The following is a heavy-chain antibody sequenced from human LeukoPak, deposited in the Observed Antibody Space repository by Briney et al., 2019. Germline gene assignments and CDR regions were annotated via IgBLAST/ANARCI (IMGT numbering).Heavy chain of an antibody. Sequence: GGSLRLSCAASGFTFSSYGMSWVRQAPGKGLEWVSAISGSGGSTYYADSVKGRFTISRDNSKNTLYLQMNSLRAEDTAVYYCAKARLHYYDSSGYYLPSDYWGQGTLVTVSS. CDR3: AKARLHYYDSSGYYLPSDY. D-gene: IGHD3-22*01. CDR2: ISGSGGST. V-gene: IGHV3-23*01. J-gene: IGHJ4*02. CDR1: GFTFSSYG.